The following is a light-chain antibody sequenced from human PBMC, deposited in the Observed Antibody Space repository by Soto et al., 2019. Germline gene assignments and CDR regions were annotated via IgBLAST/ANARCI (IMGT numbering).Light chain of an antibody. Sequence: DPVMTQSPLSLPVTPGEPASISCWSSQSLLHTDGYNYLDWYLQKPGQSPQLLIYLGSYRASGVPDRFSGSGSCTDFTLKISRVEAEDVGVYYCMQALQTPPTFGQGTKLEI. CDR2: LGS. J-gene: IGKJ1*01. V-gene: IGKV2-28*01. CDR3: MQALQTPPT. CDR1: QSLLHTDGYNY.